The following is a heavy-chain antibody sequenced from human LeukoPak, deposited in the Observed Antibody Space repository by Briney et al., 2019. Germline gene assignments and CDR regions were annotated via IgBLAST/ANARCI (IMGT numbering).Heavy chain of an antibody. CDR1: GFTFSSYW. CDR3: ARVFKEIVVVQTGTAYYYGMDV. V-gene: IGHV3-74*01. D-gene: IGHD2-15*01. J-gene: IGHJ6*02. Sequence: GGSLGLSCAASGFTFSSYWMHWVRQAPGKGLVWVSRINSDGSSTSYADSVKGRFTISRDNAKNSLYLQMNSLRAEDTAVYYCARVFKEIVVVQTGTAYYYGMDVWGQGTTVTVSS. CDR2: INSDGSST.